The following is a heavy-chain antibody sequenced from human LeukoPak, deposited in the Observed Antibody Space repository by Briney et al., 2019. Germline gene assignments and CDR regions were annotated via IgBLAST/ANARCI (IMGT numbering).Heavy chain of an antibody. J-gene: IGHJ4*02. Sequence: GGSLRLSCAASGFTFSSYAMHWVRQAPGKGLEWVAVISYDGSNKYYADSVKGRFTISRDNSKNTLYLQMNSLRAEDTAVYHCARAHCSSTSCPPDDYWGQGTLVTVSS. CDR3: ARAHCSSTSCPPDDY. V-gene: IGHV3-30-3*01. CDR2: ISYDGSNK. CDR1: GFTFSSYA. D-gene: IGHD2-2*01.